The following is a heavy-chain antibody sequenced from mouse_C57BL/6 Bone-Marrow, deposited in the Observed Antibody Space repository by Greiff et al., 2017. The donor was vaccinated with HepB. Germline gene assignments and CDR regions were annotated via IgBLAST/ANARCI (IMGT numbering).Heavy chain of an antibody. CDR3: ARDAPGGSFDY. J-gene: IGHJ2*01. V-gene: IGHV7-1*01. CDR2: SRNKANDYTT. Sequence: EVKLMESGGGLVQSGRSLRLSCATSGFTFSDFYMEWVRQAPGKGLEWIAASRNKANDYTTEYSASVKGRFIVSRDTSQSILYLQMNALRAEDTAIYYGARDAPGGSFDYWGQGTTLTVSS. CDR1: GFTFSDFY. D-gene: IGHD4-1*01.